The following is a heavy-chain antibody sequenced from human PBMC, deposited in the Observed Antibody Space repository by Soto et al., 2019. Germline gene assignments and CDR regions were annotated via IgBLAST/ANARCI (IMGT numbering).Heavy chain of an antibody. D-gene: IGHD3-10*01. Sequence: QVQLVQSGAEVKKPGSSVKVSCKASGGTFSSYTISWVRQAPGQGLEWMGRIIPILGIANYAQKFQGRVTITAAKPTSTAYMGLSSRRSEDTAVYYCARDITGRRGLPWVGELSTGWGQGTLVTVSS. J-gene: IGHJ4*02. CDR1: GGTFSSYT. CDR3: ARDITGRRGLPWVGELSTG. CDR2: IIPILGIA. V-gene: IGHV1-69*08.